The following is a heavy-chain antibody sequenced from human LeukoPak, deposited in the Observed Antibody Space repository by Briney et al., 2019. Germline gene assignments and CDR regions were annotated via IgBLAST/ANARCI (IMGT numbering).Heavy chain of an antibody. CDR3: ASLGGYGAYLNWFDT. D-gene: IGHD4-17*01. CDR1: GVTISSSTYY. Sequence: PSETLSLTCSVYGVTISSSTYYWGWLRQPPGKVLEWIGNIYYSRSTYYNPALKSRITISLNTTKNQFSLKVNSVTAADTAVYYCASLGGYGAYLNWFDTWGQGTLVTVSS. J-gene: IGHJ5*02. CDR2: IYYSRST. V-gene: IGHV4-39*01.